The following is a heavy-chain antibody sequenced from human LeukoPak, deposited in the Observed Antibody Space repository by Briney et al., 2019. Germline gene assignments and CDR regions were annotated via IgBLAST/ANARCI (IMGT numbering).Heavy chain of an antibody. Sequence: PGGSLRLSCAASGFNFNSYWMHWVRQAPGKGLVWVSRINSDGSSTTYADSVKGRFTISRDNAENTLYLQMNSLRAEDTAVYYCARTARSGGYWRDFDYWGQGTLVTVSS. CDR2: INSDGSST. J-gene: IGHJ4*02. CDR3: ARTARSGGYWRDFDY. D-gene: IGHD3-22*01. V-gene: IGHV3-74*01. CDR1: GFNFNSYW.